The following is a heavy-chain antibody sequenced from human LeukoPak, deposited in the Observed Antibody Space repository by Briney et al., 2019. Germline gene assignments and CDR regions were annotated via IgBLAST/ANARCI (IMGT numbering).Heavy chain of an antibody. CDR3: ATNRYSGSYFDY. Sequence: GASVKVSCKASGYTFSSYGISWVRQAPGQGLEWMGWISAYNGNTNYAQKLQGRVTMTTDTSTSTAYMELRSLRSDDTAVYYCATNRYSGSYFDYWGQGTLVTASS. CDR2: ISAYNGNT. J-gene: IGHJ4*02. D-gene: IGHD1-26*01. V-gene: IGHV1-18*01. CDR1: GYTFSSYG.